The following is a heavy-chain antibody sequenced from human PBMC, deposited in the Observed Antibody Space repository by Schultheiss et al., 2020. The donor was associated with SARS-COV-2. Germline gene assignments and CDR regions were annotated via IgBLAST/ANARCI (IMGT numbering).Heavy chain of an antibody. CDR3: ARHHPVGATIPAPLDY. V-gene: IGHV1-18*04. CDR2: ISSYNGNT. Sequence: ASVKVSCKATGYSFTDYYIHWVRQAPGQGPEWMGWISSYNGNTNYAQKLQGRVTMTTDTSTNAAYMELRSLRSDDTAVYYCARHHPVGATIPAPLDYWGQGTLVTVSS. D-gene: IGHD1-26*01. CDR1: GYSFTDYY. J-gene: IGHJ4*02.